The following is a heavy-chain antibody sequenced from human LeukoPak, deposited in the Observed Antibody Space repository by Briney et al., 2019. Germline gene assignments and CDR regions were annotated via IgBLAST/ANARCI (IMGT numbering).Heavy chain of an antibody. J-gene: IGHJ4*02. V-gene: IGHV4-59*04. D-gene: IGHD3-10*01. CDR2: IYYSGST. CDR1: GGSISSYY. Sequence: SETLSLTCTVSGGSISSYYWSWIRQPPGKGLEWIGYIYYSGSTYYNPSLKSRVTITVDTSKNQFSLKLNSVTAADTAVYYCALYYYGSGSYYNVDYWGQGTLVTVSS. CDR3: ALYYYGSGSYYNVDY.